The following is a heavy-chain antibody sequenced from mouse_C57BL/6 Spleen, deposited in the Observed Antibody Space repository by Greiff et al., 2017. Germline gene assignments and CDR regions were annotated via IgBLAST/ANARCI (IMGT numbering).Heavy chain of an antibody. D-gene: IGHD1-1*01. J-gene: IGHJ3*01. CDR2: IWWDDDK. V-gene: IGHV8-8*01. CDR1: GFSLSTFGMG. CDR3: ALDYYGSSPGAY. Sequence: ESGPGILQPSQTLSLTCSFSGFSLSTFGMGVGWIRQPSGKGLEWLAHIWWDDDKYYNPALKSRLTISKDTSKNQVFLKIANVDTADTATYYCALDYYGSSPGAYWGQGTLVTVSA.